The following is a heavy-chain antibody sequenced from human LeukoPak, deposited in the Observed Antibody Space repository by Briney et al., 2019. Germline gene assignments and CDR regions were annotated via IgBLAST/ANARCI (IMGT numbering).Heavy chain of an antibody. D-gene: IGHD6-13*01. V-gene: IGHV3-15*01. Sequence: GGSLRLSCAASGXTFSNAWMSWVRQAPGKGLESVVRIKSKTDGGTPDYAAPVKGRFTISRDDSKNTLYLQMNSLKTEDTAVYYCTGVSRSSWYDYWGQGTLVTVSS. CDR1: GXTFSNAW. CDR2: IKSKTDGGTP. CDR3: TGVSRSSWYDY. J-gene: IGHJ4*02.